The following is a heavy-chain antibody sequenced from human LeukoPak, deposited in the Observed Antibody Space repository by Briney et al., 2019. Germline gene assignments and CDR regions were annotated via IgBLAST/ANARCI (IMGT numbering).Heavy chain of an antibody. CDR2: ISGSGGST. CDR3: AKDIKGGSGSYYNPTDAFDI. D-gene: IGHD3-10*01. V-gene: IGHV3-23*01. J-gene: IGHJ3*02. CDR1: GFTFSSYE. Sequence: GGSLRLSCAASGFTFSSYEMNWVRQAPGKGLEWVSAISGSGGSTYYADSVKGRFTISRDNSKNTLYLQMNSLRDEDTAVYYCAKDIKGGSGSYYNPTDAFDIWGQGTMVTVSS.